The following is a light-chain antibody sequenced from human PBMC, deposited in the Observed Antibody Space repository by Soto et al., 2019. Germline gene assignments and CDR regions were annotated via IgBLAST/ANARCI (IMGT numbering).Light chain of an antibody. J-gene: IGKJ5*01. CDR1: QTVSGD. V-gene: IGKV3-15*01. CDR3: QQYNNWPIT. CDR2: DAS. Sequence: EIVLTQSPAALSVSPSERVTLSCRASQTVSGDLAWYHHKPGQAPRLLIYDASARALDTPARFAGSGSGTEFTLTFSSLQSEDFAVYVCQQYNNWPITFGQGRRPET.